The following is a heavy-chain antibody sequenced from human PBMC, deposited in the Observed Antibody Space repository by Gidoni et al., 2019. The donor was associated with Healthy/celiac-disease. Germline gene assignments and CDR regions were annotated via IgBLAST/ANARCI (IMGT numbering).Heavy chain of an antibody. CDR1: GGSFSGYY. D-gene: IGHD2-2*01. J-gene: IGHJ4*02. V-gene: IGHV4-34*01. CDR2: INHSGST. Sequence: QVQLQQWGAGLLKPSETLSLTCAVYGGSFSGYYWSWIRQPPGKGLEWIGEINHSGSTNYNPSLKSRVTISVDTSKNQFSLKLSSVTAADTAVYYCARGGCSSTSCWYYFDYWGQGTLVTVSS. CDR3: ARGGCSSTSCWYYFDY.